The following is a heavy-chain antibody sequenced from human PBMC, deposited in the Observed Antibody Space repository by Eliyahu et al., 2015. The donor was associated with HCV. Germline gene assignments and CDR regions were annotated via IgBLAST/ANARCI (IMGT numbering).Heavy chain of an antibody. Sequence: QVQLVQSGAEVKEPGASVKVXCKAXGYSFAGYYMHWVRQAPGQGLEWMGWINGNSADTNYAQKFQGRVTMTRDKSISTAYMELSRLRSDDTAMYYCARDKNPGTFATPFDPWGQGTLVTVSS. CDR1: GYSFAGYY. V-gene: IGHV1-2*02. J-gene: IGHJ5*02. CDR2: INGNSADT. D-gene: IGHD6-13*01. CDR3: ARDKNPGTFATPFDP.